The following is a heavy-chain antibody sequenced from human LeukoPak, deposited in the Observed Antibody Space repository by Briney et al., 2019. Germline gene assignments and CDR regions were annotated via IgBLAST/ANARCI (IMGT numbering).Heavy chain of an antibody. CDR1: GGSISSGSYY. V-gene: IGHV4-61*02. Sequence: SETLSLTCTVSGGSISSGSYYWSWIRQPAGKGLEWIGRIYTSGSTNYNPSLKSRVTISVDTSKNQFSLKLSSVTAADTAVYYCAREKGDGWELLRNWFDPWGQGTLVTVSS. CDR2: IYTSGST. J-gene: IGHJ5*02. D-gene: IGHD1-26*01. CDR3: AREKGDGWELLRNWFDP.